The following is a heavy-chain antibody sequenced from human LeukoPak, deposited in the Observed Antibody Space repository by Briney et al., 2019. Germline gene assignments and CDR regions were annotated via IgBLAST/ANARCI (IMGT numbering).Heavy chain of an antibody. V-gene: IGHV5-51*01. CDR1: GYSFTSYW. Sequence: GESLKISCKGSGYSFTSYWIGWVRQMPGKGLEWMGIIYPGDSDTRYSPSFQGQVTISADKSISTAYLQWSSLKASDTAMYYCARRSSHENWNDWRFDPWGQGTLVTVSS. D-gene: IGHD1-1*01. J-gene: IGHJ5*02. CDR2: IYPGDSDT. CDR3: ARRSSHENWNDWRFDP.